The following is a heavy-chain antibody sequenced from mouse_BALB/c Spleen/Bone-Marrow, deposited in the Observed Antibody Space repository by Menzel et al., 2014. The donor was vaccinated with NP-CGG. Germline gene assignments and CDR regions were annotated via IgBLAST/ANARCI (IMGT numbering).Heavy chain of an antibody. CDR3: ARHGNYSYAMDY. V-gene: IGHV5-6*01. J-gene: IGHJ4*01. Sequence: EVQLVESGGDLVKPGGSLKLSCAASGFTFSSYGMSWVRQTPDKRLEWVATISSGGSYTYYPDSVKGRFTISRDNAKNTLYLQMSSLKSEDTAMYYCARHGNYSYAMDYWGQGTSVTVSS. D-gene: IGHD2-1*01. CDR1: GFTFSSYG. CDR2: ISSGGSYT.